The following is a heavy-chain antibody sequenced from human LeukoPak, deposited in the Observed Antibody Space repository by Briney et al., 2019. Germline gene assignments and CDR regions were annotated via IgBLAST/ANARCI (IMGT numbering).Heavy chain of an antibody. CDR3: ARARWQLVPYFDS. D-gene: IGHD6-6*01. CDR1: GYTFTDYY. V-gene: IGHV1-2*07. J-gene: IGHJ4*02. CDR2: INPNSGGT. Sequence: ASVTVSCKASGYTFTDYYMHWVRQAPGQGLEWMGWINPNSGGTNFAHKFQGRVAMTRDTSISTAYMELGSLRSDDTAVYYCARARWQLVPYFDSWGQGTLVTVSS.